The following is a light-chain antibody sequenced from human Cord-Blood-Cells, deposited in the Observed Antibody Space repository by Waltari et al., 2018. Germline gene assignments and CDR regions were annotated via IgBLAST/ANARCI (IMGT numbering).Light chain of an antibody. V-gene: IGKV3-11*01. CDR3: QQRSNWPGT. CDR2: DAS. J-gene: IGKJ1*01. CDR1: QSVSSY. Sequence: EIVLTQSPANLSLSPGERATLSCRARQSVSSYLAWYQQKPGQAPRPLIYDASNRATGIPARFSGSGSGTDFTLTISSLEPEDFAVYHCQQRSNWPGTFGQGTKVEIK.